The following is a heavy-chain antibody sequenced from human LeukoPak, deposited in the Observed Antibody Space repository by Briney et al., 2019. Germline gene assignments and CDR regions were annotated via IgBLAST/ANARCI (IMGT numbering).Heavy chain of an antibody. CDR2: ISGSGGST. V-gene: IGHV3-23*01. D-gene: IGHD1-20*01. CDR1: GFTFSSYA. J-gene: IGHJ4*02. CDR3: AKDGPPYNWNDNYFDH. Sequence: GGSLRLSCAASGFTFSSYAMSWVRQAPGKGLEWVSAISGSGGSTYYADSVKGRFTISRDNSKNTLYLQMNSLRAEDTAVYYCAKDGPPYNWNDNYFDHWGQGTLVTVSS.